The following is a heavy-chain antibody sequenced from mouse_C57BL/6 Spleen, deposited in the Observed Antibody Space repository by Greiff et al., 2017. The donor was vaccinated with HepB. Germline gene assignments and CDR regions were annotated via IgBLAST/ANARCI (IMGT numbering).Heavy chain of an antibody. Sequence: QVQLQQPGAELVKPGASVKLSCKASGYTFTSYWMQWVKQRPGQGLEWIGEIDPSDSYTNYNQKFKGKATLTVDTSSSTAYMQLSSLTSEDSAVYYCARRLPTSHWYFDVWGTGTTVTVAS. CDR1: GYTFTSYW. V-gene: IGHV1-50*01. CDR3: ARRLPTSHWYFDV. J-gene: IGHJ1*03. D-gene: IGHD5-5*01. CDR2: IDPSDSYT.